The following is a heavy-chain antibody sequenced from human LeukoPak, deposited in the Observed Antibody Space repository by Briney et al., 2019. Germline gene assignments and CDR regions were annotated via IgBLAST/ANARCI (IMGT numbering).Heavy chain of an antibody. CDR1: GDSINDHY. D-gene: IGHD3-9*01. CDR3: ARLYFDSTYYFDY. V-gene: IGHV4-4*09. Sequence: SETLSLTCTVSGDSINDHYWSWIRQPPGEGLEWIAYIYSSVSTNYNPSLKSRVTISIDTSKSQFSLKLTSVTAADAGVYYCARLYFDSTYYFDYWGQGTLVTVSS. J-gene: IGHJ4*02. CDR2: IYSSVST.